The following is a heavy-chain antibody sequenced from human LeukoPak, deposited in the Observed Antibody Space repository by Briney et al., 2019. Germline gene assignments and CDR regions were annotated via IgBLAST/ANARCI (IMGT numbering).Heavy chain of an antibody. CDR3: AKVYRSIYYFDY. V-gene: IGHV3-23*01. J-gene: IGHJ4*02. D-gene: IGHD6-13*01. Sequence: GGSLRLSCATSGFTFSSHAMTWVRQAPGKGLEWVSAISGSGAGAYYADSVKGRFTISRDISKNTLYLQMDGLRADDTAVYYCAKVYRSIYYFDYWGQGTLVTVSS. CDR2: ISGSGAGA. CDR1: GFTFSSHA.